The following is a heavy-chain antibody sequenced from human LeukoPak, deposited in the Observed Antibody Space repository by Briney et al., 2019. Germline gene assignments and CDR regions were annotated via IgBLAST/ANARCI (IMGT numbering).Heavy chain of an antibody. J-gene: IGHJ5*02. V-gene: IGHV1-69*13. CDR2: IIPISGTT. Sequence: GASVKVSCKTSGGTFTSYAITWVRQAPGQGLEWMGKIIPISGTTNYAQKFQGRVTFTADESTSTAYMELSSLRSEDTALYYCARKLRLGGNWFDPWGQGTLDTVSS. CDR1: GGTFTSYA. D-gene: IGHD1-26*01. CDR3: ARKLRLGGNWFDP.